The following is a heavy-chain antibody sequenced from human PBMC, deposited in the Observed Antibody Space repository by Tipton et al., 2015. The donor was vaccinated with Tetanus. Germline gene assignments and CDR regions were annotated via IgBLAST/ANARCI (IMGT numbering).Heavy chain of an antibody. Sequence: TLSLTCSVSGVSISSDDYYWGWIRQHPGKGLEWIGNIHYSGSTFYNPSLKSRVTISVDTSKNQFSLKLNSVTAADTAVYYCAREGAPRAFDIWGQGTMVTVSS. CDR3: AREGAPRAFDI. CDR1: GVSISSDDYY. V-gene: IGHV4-31*03. J-gene: IGHJ3*02. CDR2: IHYSGST.